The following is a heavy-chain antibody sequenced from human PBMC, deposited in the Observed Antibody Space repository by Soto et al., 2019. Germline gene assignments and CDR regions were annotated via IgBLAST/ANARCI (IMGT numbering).Heavy chain of an antibody. Sequence: LSLTCTVSGGSVNSGTDYWSWIRQPPGKGLEWIGYTSNSGSTSFNPSLESRVAMSVDTSKNHFSLNLSSVTAADMAVYYCAREGSYSAYNFAHGIQLWSFDFWGQGALVTVSS. D-gene: IGHD5-12*01. J-gene: IGHJ4*02. CDR2: TSNSGST. V-gene: IGHV4-61*03. CDR3: AREGSYSAYNFAHGIQLWSFDF. CDR1: GGSVNSGTDY.